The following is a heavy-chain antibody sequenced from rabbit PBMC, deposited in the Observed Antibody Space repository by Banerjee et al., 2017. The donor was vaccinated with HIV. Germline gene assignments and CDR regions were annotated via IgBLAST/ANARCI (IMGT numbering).Heavy chain of an antibody. D-gene: IGHD4-1*01. Sequence: QSLEESGGDLVKPGASLTLTCTASGFDFSTNTMCWVRQAPGKGLEWIGCINTNSGNAVYASWAKGRFTISKTSSTTVALQMTSLTAADTATYFCARDLAGVIGWNFDLWGPGTLVTVS. CDR3: ARDLAGVIGWNFDL. V-gene: IGHV1S40*01. CDR2: INTNSGNA. CDR1: GFDFSTNT. J-gene: IGHJ4*01.